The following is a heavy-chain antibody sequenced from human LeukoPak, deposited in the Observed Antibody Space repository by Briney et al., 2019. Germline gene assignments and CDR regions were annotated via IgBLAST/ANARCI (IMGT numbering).Heavy chain of an antibody. V-gene: IGHV1-18*01. Sequence: ASVKVSCKSSGYTFTIYGISWVRQAPGQGLGWMGWITAYNRNTNYAPKLQGRLTMTTDTSTSTAYMELRRLRSDDPAVYYCARNSAVVVVAATEPPDYWGQGTLVTVSS. J-gene: IGHJ4*02. D-gene: IGHD2-15*01. CDR1: GYTFTIYG. CDR2: ITAYNRNT. CDR3: ARNSAVVVVAATEPPDY.